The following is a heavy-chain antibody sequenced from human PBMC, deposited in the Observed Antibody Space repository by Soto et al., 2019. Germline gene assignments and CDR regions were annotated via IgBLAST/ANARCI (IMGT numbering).Heavy chain of an antibody. Sequence: SETLSLTCTVSGESISSSCFYWGVIRQAPGKGLEWIGSIYYSGRSYYNPSLKSRVSISIDTSKSQFSLKLNSVSAADTAVYYCARQRTTVVTQAYFDYWGQGALVTVSS. J-gene: IGHJ4*02. V-gene: IGHV4-39*01. CDR2: IYYSGRS. D-gene: IGHD4-4*01. CDR3: ARQRTTVVTQAYFDY. CDR1: GESISSSCFY.